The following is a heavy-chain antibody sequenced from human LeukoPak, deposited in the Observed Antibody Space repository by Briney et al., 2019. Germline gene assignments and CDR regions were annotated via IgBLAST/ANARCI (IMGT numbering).Heavy chain of an antibody. CDR3: AKDKSPIAVAGNDAFDI. D-gene: IGHD6-19*01. V-gene: IGHV3-23*01. CDR1: GFTFSSYA. Sequence: GGSLRLSCAASGFTFSSYAMSWVRQAPGKGLEWVSAISGSGGSTYYADSVKGRFTISRDNSKNTLYPQMNSLRAEDTAVYYCAKDKSPIAVAGNDAFDIWGQGTMVTVSS. CDR2: ISGSGGST. J-gene: IGHJ3*02.